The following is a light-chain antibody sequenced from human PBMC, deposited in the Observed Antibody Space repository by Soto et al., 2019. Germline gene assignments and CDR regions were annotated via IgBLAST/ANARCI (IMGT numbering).Light chain of an antibody. CDR3: SSYTNRGTLDI. J-gene: IGLJ1*01. CDR2: DVS. CDR1: SSDVGGYNY. Sequence: QSVLTHPASVSGSPGQSITISCTGTSSDVGGYNYVSWYQQHPGKAPKLMIYDVSDRPSGVSNRFSGSKSGNTASLTISGLQAEDEADYYCSSYTNRGTLDIFGTGTKLTVL. V-gene: IGLV2-14*01.